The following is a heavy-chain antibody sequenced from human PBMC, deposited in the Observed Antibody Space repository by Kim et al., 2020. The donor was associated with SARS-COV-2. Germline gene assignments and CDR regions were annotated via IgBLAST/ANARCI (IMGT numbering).Heavy chain of an antibody. J-gene: IGHJ6*02. CDR2: ISSSGETK. Sequence: GGSLRLSCAASGFTFRNYEMNWVRLAPGKGLEWISHISSSGETKDYADSVKGRFTISRDNANNSLYLQINSLRAEDTALYYCATDFVNYYYYYSMDVWGQGPTVAVSS. CDR1: GFTFRNYE. V-gene: IGHV3-48*03. CDR3: ATDFVNYYYYYSMDV. D-gene: IGHD2-21*02.